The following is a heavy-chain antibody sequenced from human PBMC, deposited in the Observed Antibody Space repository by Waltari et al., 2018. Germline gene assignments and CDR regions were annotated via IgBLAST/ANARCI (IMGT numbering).Heavy chain of an antibody. J-gene: IGHJ3*02. CDR1: GFTFGISA. CDR3: AKVEGGIVTRYYALDI. CDR2: ISGSSSST. Sequence: EVQLLESGGGLVQPGGSLRLSCAASGFTFGISALRWVRQAPGKGLEWISGISGSSSSTYYADSVKGRFTISRDNSKNTLYLQMNSLRVEDTAVYFCAKVEGGIVTRYYALDIWGQGTMVTVSS. V-gene: IGHV3-23*01. D-gene: IGHD3-16*02.